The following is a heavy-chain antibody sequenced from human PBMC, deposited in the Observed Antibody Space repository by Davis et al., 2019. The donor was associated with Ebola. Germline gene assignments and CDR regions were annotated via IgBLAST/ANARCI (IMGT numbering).Heavy chain of an antibody. D-gene: IGHD4-17*01. J-gene: IGHJ4*02. Sequence: PSETLSLTCTVSGYSISSGYYWGWIRQPPGKGLEWIGSINHSGNTYYNPSLKSRATISIDTSKNQFSLKVISVTAADTAVYYCARIYGDYGDYWGQGTLVTVSS. CDR1: GYSISSGYY. V-gene: IGHV4-38-2*02. CDR2: INHSGNT. CDR3: ARIYGDYGDY.